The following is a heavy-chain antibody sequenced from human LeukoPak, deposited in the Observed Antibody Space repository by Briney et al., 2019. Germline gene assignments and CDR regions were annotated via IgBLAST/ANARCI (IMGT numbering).Heavy chain of an antibody. J-gene: IGHJ4*02. CDR3: ARRLIQLWGIDY. D-gene: IGHD5-18*01. V-gene: IGHV4-4*02. CDR1: GGSISSSNW. Sequence: NPSETLSLTCAVSGGSISSSNWWSWVRQPPGKGLEWIGEIYHSGSTNYNPSLKSRVTISVDKSKNQFSLKLSSVTAADTAVYYCARRLIQLWGIDYWGQGTLVTVSS. CDR2: IYHSGST.